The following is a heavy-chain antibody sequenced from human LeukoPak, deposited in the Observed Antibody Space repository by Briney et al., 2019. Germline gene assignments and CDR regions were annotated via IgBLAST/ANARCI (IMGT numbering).Heavy chain of an antibody. Sequence: SETLSLTCAVYSGSFSGYYWSWIRQAPGKGLEWIGYIYYSGSTNYNPSLKSRVTISVDTSKNQFSLKLSSVTAADTAVYYCARAGGGDRYYYYYMDVWGKGTTVTVSS. CDR2: IYYSGST. V-gene: IGHV4-59*01. CDR3: ARAGGGDRYYYYYMDV. CDR1: SGSFSGYY. D-gene: IGHD2-21*01. J-gene: IGHJ6*03.